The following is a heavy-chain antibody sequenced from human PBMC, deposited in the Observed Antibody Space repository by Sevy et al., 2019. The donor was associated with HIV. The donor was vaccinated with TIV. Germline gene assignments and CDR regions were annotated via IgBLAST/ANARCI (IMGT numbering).Heavy chain of an antibody. J-gene: IGHJ6*02. Sequence: ASVKVSCKASGYTFTGYYMHWVRQAPGQGLEWMGWINPNSGGTNYAQKFRGRVTMTRDTSISTAYMELSRLRSDDTAGYYWARFGLRFRFFGGMDVWGQGTTVNGSS. CDR1: GYTFTGYY. V-gene: IGHV1-2*02. D-gene: IGHD3-3*01. CDR3: ARFGLRFRFFGGMDV. CDR2: INPNSGGT.